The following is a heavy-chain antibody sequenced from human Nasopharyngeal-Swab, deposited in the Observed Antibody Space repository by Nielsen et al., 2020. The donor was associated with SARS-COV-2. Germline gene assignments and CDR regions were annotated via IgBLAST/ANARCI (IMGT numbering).Heavy chain of an antibody. Sequence: LSLTCAASGFTFSSYGMHWVRQAPGKGLEWVAVIWYDGSNKYYADSVKGRFTISRDNAENTLYLQMNSLRLEDTAVYYCARDLGGSGSNWGQGTLVTVSS. D-gene: IGHD3-10*01. V-gene: IGHV3-33*01. CDR1: GFTFSSYG. J-gene: IGHJ4*02. CDR3: ARDLGGSGSN. CDR2: IWYDGSNK.